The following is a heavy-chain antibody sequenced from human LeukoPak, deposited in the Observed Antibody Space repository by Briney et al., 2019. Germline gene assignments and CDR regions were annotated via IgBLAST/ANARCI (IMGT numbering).Heavy chain of an antibody. V-gene: IGHV3-30*04. CDR3: ARFFRSGYSNGYLDY. CDR2: ISYDGSNQ. J-gene: IGHJ4*02. D-gene: IGHD5-18*01. CDR1: GFTFSRFA. Sequence: GRSLRLSCAASGFTFSRFAMHWVRQAPGKGLEWVALISYDGSNQYYADSVKGRFTISRDNSKNTLYLQMNSLRAEDTAVYYCARFFRSGYSNGYLDYWGQGTLVTVSS.